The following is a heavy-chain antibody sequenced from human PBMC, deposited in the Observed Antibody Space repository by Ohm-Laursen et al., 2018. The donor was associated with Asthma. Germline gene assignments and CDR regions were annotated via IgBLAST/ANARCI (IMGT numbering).Heavy chain of an antibody. J-gene: IGHJ4*02. CDR2: GGSYYDGGLK. D-gene: IGHD3-3*01. Sequence: SLRLSCAASGFTFRSYAMHWVRQAPGKGLEWVAVGGSYYDGGLKYYADSVNGRFTVSRDDSKNTLYLQRNSLRPDDTAVYYCARDVMEWYLPAFDFWGQGTLVTVSS. CDR1: GFTFRSYA. V-gene: IGHV3-30-3*01. CDR3: ARDVMEWYLPAFDF.